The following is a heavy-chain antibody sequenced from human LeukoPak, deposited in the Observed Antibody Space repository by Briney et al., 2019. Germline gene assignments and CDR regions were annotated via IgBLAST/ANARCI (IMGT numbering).Heavy chain of an antibody. CDR2: IYYSGST. D-gene: IGHD2-2*01. Sequence: SQTLSLTCAVSGGSISSGGYSWSWIRQPPGKGLEWIGYIYYSGSTYYNPSLKSRVTISVDTSKNQFSLKLSSVTAADTAVYYCARDPAEDDAFDIWGQGTMVTVSS. CDR1: GGSISSGGYS. J-gene: IGHJ3*02. CDR3: ARDPAEDDAFDI. V-gene: IGHV4-30-4*01.